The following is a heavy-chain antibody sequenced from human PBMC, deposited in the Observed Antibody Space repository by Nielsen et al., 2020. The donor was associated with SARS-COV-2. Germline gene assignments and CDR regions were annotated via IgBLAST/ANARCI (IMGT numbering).Heavy chain of an antibody. Sequence: SETLSLTCTVSGGSISSSSYYWGWIRQPPGKGLEWIGSIYYSGSTYYNPSLKSRVTISVDTSKNQFSLKLSSVTAADTAVYYCASVDYGVDYWGQGTLVTVSS. CDR3: ASVDYGVDY. CDR2: IYYSGST. D-gene: IGHD4-17*01. J-gene: IGHJ4*02. V-gene: IGHV4-39*01. CDR1: GGSISSSSYY.